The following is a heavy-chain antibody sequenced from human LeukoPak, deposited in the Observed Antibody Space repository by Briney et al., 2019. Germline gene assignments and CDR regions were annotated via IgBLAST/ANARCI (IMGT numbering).Heavy chain of an antibody. CDR2: ISSSSSYI. D-gene: IGHD2-2*01. J-gene: IGHJ4*02. Sequence: GGSLRLSCAASGFTFSSYSMNWVRQAPGKGLEWVSSISSSSSYIYYADSVKGRFTISRDNAKNSLYLQMNSLRAEDTAVYYCARAPGSSTSHFLKYWGQGTLVTVSS. CDR1: GFTFSSYS. CDR3: ARAPGSSTSHFLKY. V-gene: IGHV3-21*01.